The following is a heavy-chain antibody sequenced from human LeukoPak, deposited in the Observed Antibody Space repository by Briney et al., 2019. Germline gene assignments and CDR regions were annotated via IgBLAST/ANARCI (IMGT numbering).Heavy chain of an antibody. CDR1: GLNLDAYA. CDR3: AKDTPLFYQFYGIYV. V-gene: IGHV3-43*02. CDR2: ISGDGTIT. D-gene: IGHD2-2*01. J-gene: IGHJ6*02. Sequence: GGSLRLSCAASGLNLDAYAMHWVRQAPGKGLEWVSLISGDGTITYYADSVKGRFTISRDNSKNSLFLEMNSLRSEDTALYYCAKDTPLFYQFYGIYVWGQGTTVTVSS.